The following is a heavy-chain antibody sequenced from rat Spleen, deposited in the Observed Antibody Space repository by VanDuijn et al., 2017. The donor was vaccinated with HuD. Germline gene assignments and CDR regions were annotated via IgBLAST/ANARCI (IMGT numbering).Heavy chain of an antibody. Sequence: EVQLVESDGGLVQPGGSLKLSCAASGFTFSDYFMAWVRQAPARGLEWVATISYDGRRTYYRDSVKGRFTISRDNARSTLYLQMDSLRSEDTATYYCASRTGNWFAYWGQGTLVTASS. CDR2: ISYDGRRT. CDR3: ASRTGNWFAY. V-gene: IGHV5-29*01. CDR1: GFTFSDYF. J-gene: IGHJ3*01. D-gene: IGHD5-1*01.